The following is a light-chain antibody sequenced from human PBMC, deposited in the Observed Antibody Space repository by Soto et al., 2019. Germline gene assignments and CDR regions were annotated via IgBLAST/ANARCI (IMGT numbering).Light chain of an antibody. Sequence: EIVLTQSPGTLSLSPGERATLSCRASQSVSNTYLAWYQQTPGQAPRLLIYGASSRATGIPDRFSGSGSGTDFTLTISRLEPEDFAVYYCQKYGTSPWTFGQGTKVDIK. V-gene: IGKV3-20*01. CDR2: GAS. CDR1: QSVSNTY. CDR3: QKYGTSPWT. J-gene: IGKJ1*01.